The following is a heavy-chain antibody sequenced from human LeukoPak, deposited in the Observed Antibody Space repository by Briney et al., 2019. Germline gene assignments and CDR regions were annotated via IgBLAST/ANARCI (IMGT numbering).Heavy chain of an antibody. V-gene: IGHV1-69*05. CDR1: GGTFSSYA. J-gene: IGHJ6*03. Sequence: SVKVSCKASGGTFSSYAISWVRQATGQGLEWMGEIIPIFGKTNYAQKCQGRVTITTDESTSTAYMELSSLRSEDTAVYDCGTAAPTYSSSSGDYYYYYYMDVWGKGTTVTVSS. CDR3: GTAAPTYSSSSGDYYYYYYMDV. D-gene: IGHD6-6*01. CDR2: IIPIFGKT.